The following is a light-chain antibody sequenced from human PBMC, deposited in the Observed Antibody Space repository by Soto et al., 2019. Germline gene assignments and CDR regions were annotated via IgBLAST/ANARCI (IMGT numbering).Light chain of an antibody. J-gene: IGLJ1*01. CDR2: NVN. Sequence: QSVLTQSASVSGSPGQSITISCTGTSSDVGNYNYVTWYQQHPGEVPKLIIFNVNNRPSGVSNRFSGSKSGNTASLTISGLQAEDEADYYCSSFTSSTTYDFGTGTQVIVL. V-gene: IGLV2-14*01. CDR1: SSDVGNYNY. CDR3: SSFTSSTTYD.